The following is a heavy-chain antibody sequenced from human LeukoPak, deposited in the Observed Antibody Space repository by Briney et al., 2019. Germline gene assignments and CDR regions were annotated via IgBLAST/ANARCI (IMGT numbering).Heavy chain of an antibody. Sequence: GGSLRLSCAASGFIFSTYRMSWVRQAPGKGLEWVLLINDSGRRTYYADSVKGRFTVSRDNSKYTLYLQMNSLRVEDTAVYYCASSTYNYDYALDVWGQGTTVTVSS. CDR1: GFIFSTYR. D-gene: IGHD5-24*01. CDR2: INDSGRRT. J-gene: IGHJ6*02. CDR3: ASSTYNYDYALDV. V-gene: IGHV3-23*01.